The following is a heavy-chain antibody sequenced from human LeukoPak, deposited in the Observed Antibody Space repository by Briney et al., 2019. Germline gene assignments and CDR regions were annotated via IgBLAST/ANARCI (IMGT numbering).Heavy chain of an antibody. V-gene: IGHV3-9*01. CDR1: GFTVSSNY. J-gene: IGHJ3*02. CDR3: AKDRSMVRVQLSPAFDI. CDR2: SSWNSGSI. Sequence: GGSLRLSCAASGFTVSSNYMSWVRQAPGKGLEWVSGSSWNSGSIGYADSVKGRFTISRDNAKNSLYLQMNSLRAEDTALYYCAKDRSMVRVQLSPAFDIWGQGTMVTVSP. D-gene: IGHD3-10*01.